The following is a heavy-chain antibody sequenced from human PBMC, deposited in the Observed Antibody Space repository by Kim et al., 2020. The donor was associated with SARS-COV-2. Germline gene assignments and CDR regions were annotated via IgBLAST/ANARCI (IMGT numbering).Heavy chain of an antibody. J-gene: IGHJ6*02. D-gene: IGHD3-3*01. V-gene: IGHV4-31*03. CDR1: GGSISGSTYY. CDR2: IHHSGST. CDR3: ARDWSGMDV. Sequence: SETLSLTCTVSGGSISGSTYYWSWIRHLPGKGLEWIGYIHHSGSTYYNPSLKSRVAISVDTYKNQFSLKLSSVTAADTAVYYCARDWSGMDVWGQGTTVTVSS.